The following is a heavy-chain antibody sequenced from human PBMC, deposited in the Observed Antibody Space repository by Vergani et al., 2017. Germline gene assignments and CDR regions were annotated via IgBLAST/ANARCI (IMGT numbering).Heavy chain of an antibody. D-gene: IGHD3-22*01. CDR2: ISSSGSTI. V-gene: IGHV3-11*01. CDR1: GFTFSDYY. J-gene: IGHJ3*02. CDR3: ARDANDSSGYVIWDAFDI. Sequence: VQLVESGGGLVQPGGSLRLSCAASGFTFSDYYMSWIRQAPGKGLEWVSYISSSGSTIYYADSVKGRFTISRDNAKNSLYLQMNSLRAEDTAVYYCARDANDSSGYVIWDAFDIWGQGTMVTVSS.